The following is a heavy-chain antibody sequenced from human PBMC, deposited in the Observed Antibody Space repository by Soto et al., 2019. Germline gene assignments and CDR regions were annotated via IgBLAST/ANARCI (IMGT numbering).Heavy chain of an antibody. V-gene: IGHV3-48*03. CDR2: ISSSGTTI. D-gene: IGHD3-10*01. CDR3: ARDILSGGAYPDS. J-gene: IGHJ5*01. CDR1: GFTFSSYE. Sequence: PGGSLRLSCAASGFTFSSYEMNWVRQAPGKGLEWVSYISSSGTTIYYADSVKGRFTISRDNAKNSLFLRMNSLRVEDTAVYYCARDILSGGAYPDSWGQGTKVTVSS.